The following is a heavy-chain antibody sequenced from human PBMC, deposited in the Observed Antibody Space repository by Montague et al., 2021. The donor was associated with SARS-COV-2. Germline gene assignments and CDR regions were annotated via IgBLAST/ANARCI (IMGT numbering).Heavy chain of an antibody. CDR2: IYTSGST. J-gene: IGHJ6*02. V-gene: IGHV4-61*02. D-gene: IGHD3-9*01. CDR1: GGSISSGSYY. Sequence: TLSLTCTVSGGSISSGSYYWSWIRQPAGKGLEWIGRIYTSGSTNYNPSLKSRVTISVDTSKNQFSLKLSSVTAADTAVYYCARDRDILTGSPVEYYYYYYGMDVWGQGTTVTVPS. CDR3: ARDRDILTGSPVEYYYYYYGMDV.